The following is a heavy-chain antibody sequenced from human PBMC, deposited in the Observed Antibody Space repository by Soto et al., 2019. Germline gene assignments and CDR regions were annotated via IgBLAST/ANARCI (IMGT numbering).Heavy chain of an antibody. CDR2: ISGSVGST. V-gene: IGHV3-23*01. J-gene: IGHJ4*02. Sequence: LRLSCAASGFTFSSYAMSWVRHAPVKGLEWVSAISGSVGSTYYADSVKGRFTISRDNSKNTLYLQMNSLRAEDTAVYYCADSGSYLIGDYFDYWGQGTLVTVSS. D-gene: IGHD1-26*01. CDR3: ADSGSYLIGDYFDY. CDR1: GFTFSSYA.